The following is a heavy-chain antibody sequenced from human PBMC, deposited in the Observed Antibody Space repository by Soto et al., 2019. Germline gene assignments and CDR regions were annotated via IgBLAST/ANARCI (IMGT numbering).Heavy chain of an antibody. Sequence: SETLSLTCNVSDDSLSTFYWSWIRQPAGKGLEWIGRIYASGSTNYNPSLKGRVTMSVDTSKKQFSLKMISVTAADTAVYYCARSAIPRGGWFRPWGQGVLVTVPS. D-gene: IGHD2-21*01. J-gene: IGHJ5*02. CDR2: IYASGST. CDR1: DDSLSTFY. V-gene: IGHV4-4*07. CDR3: ARSAIPRGGWFRP.